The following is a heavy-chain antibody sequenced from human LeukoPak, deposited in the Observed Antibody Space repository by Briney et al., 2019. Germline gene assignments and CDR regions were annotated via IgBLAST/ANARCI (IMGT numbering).Heavy chain of an antibody. Sequence: GGSLRLSCAASGFTFSSYWMSWVRQAPGKGLEWVANIKHDGGEKYYVDSVKGRFTISRDDAKNTVYLQMNSLRDEDTAAYYCTRSGIYSSAWSDYWGQGILVTVSS. V-gene: IGHV3-7*01. CDR3: TRSGIYSSAWSDY. CDR2: IKHDGGEK. CDR1: GFTFSSYW. J-gene: IGHJ4*02. D-gene: IGHD6-19*01.